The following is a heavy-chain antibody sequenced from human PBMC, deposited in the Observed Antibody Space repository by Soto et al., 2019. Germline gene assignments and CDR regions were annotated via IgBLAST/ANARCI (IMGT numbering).Heavy chain of an antibody. J-gene: IGHJ5*02. CDR1: GFAFDDYV. D-gene: IGHD6-13*01. Sequence: QLGGSLRLSCAASGFAFDDYVMHWVRQPPGRGLEWVSGITWIGGTIRYVDSVKGRFTISRDNAENSLYLQMNSLRPEDTAVYYCAKGGSAALIAPSGRDNWFDPWGQGTQVTVSS. CDR2: ITWIGGTI. V-gene: IGHV3-9*01. CDR3: AKGGSAALIAPSGRDNWFDP.